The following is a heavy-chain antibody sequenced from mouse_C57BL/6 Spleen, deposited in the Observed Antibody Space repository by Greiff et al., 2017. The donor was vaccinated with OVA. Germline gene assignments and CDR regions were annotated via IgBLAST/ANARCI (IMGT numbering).Heavy chain of an antibody. CDR1: GYTFTSYW. V-gene: IGHV1-64*01. Sequence: VKLQESGAELVKPGASVKLSCKASGYTFTSYWMHWVKQRPGQGLEWIGMIHPNSGSTNYNEKFKSKATLTVDKSSSTAYMQLSSLTSEDSAVYYCASYDYDDAMDYWGQGTSVTVSS. CDR3: ASYDYDDAMDY. J-gene: IGHJ4*01. D-gene: IGHD2-4*01. CDR2: IHPNSGST.